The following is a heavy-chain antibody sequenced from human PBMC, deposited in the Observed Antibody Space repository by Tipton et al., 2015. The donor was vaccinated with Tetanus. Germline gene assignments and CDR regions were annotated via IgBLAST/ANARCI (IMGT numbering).Heavy chain of an antibody. Sequence: SLRLSCAASGFTFSDYYMSWIRQAPGKGLEWVSYISSSGSTIYYADSVKGRFTISRDNAKNSLYLQMNSLRAEDTAVYYCARDCRRWLQIDAFDIWGQGTMVTVSS. CDR1: GFTFSDYY. CDR3: ARDCRRWLQIDAFDI. V-gene: IGHV3-11*01. D-gene: IGHD5-24*01. CDR2: ISSSGSTI. J-gene: IGHJ3*02.